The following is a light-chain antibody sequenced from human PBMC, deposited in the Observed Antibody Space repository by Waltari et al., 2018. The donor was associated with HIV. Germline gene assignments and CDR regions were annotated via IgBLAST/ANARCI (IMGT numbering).Light chain of an antibody. CDR1: QSINSY. Sequence: EIVLTQSPATLSLSPGERATLSCRASQSINSYLAWYQQKPGQAPRLRIYDASNRATGIPARFSGSGSGTGFTLTISSLEPEDFAVYYCQQRSNWPPTFGPGTKVDIK. V-gene: IGKV3-11*01. CDR3: QQRSNWPPT. CDR2: DAS. J-gene: IGKJ3*01.